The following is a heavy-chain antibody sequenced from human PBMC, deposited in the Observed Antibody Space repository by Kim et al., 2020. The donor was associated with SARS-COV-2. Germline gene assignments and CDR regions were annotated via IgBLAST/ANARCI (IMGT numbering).Heavy chain of an antibody. V-gene: IGHV4-59*13. Sequence: SETLSLTCTVSGGSISSYYWSWIRQPPGKGLEWIGYIYYSGSTNYNPSLKSRVTISVDTSKNQFSLKLSSVTAADTAVYYCARDSLVGRDAFDIWGQGT. J-gene: IGHJ3*02. CDR3: ARDSLVGRDAFDI. CDR1: GGSISSYY. D-gene: IGHD2-8*02. CDR2: IYYSGST.